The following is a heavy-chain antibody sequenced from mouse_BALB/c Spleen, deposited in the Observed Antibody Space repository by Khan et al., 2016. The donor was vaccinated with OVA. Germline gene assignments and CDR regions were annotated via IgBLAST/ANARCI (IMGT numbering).Heavy chain of an antibody. CDR1: GYTFTSYW. D-gene: IGHD2-3*01. V-gene: IGHV1-7*01. CDR3: ARAGVYDGYYAWFAY. CDR2: INPITGYT. Sequence: QVRLQQSGAELAKPGASVKMSCKASGYTFTSYWMHWVKQRPGQGLLWIGYINPITGYTDYNQRFKDKATLTADKSSSTAYMQLSSPTSEDSAVXYCARAGVYDGYYAWFAYWGQGTLVTVSA. J-gene: IGHJ3*01.